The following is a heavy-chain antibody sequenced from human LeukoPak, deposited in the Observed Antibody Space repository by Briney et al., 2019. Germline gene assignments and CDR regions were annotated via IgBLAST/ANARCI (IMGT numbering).Heavy chain of an antibody. V-gene: IGHV3-23*01. Sequence: PGGSLSLSCAASGFTFSSYAMSWVRQAPGKGLEWVSAISGSGGSTYYADSVKGRFTISRDNSKNTLYLQMNSLRAEDTAVHYCAKASVLTGYYFYWGQGTLVTVSS. CDR2: ISGSGGST. CDR1: GFTFSSYA. J-gene: IGHJ4*02. CDR3: AKASVLTGYYFY. D-gene: IGHD3-9*01.